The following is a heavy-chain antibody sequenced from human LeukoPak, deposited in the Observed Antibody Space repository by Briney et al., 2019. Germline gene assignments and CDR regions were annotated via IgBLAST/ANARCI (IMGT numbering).Heavy chain of an antibody. CDR2: ISGSGGST. V-gene: IGHV3-23*01. J-gene: IGHJ4*02. CDR1: GFTFSSYA. Sequence: GGSLRLSCAASGFTFSSYAMSWVRRAPGKGLEWVSAISGSGGSTYYADSVKGRFTISRDNSKNTLYLQMNSLRAEDTAVYYCANVPTYYYDSSGGETFDYWGQGTLITVSS. D-gene: IGHD3-22*01. CDR3: ANVPTYYYDSSGGETFDY.